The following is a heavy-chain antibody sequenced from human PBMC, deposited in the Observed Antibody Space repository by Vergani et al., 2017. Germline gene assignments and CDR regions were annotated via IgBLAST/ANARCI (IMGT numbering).Heavy chain of an antibody. V-gene: IGHV1-69*01. Sequence: QVQLVQSGAEVKKPGSSVKVSCKASGGTFRSYAISWVRQAPGQGLEWMGGIIPIFGTANYAQKFQGRVTITADESTSTAYMGRSSLRSEDAAVYYCARVDYGGNSGGYWFDPWGQGTLVTVSS. J-gene: IGHJ5*02. CDR1: GGTFRSYA. CDR3: ARVDYGGNSGGYWFDP. CDR2: IIPIFGTA. D-gene: IGHD4-23*01.